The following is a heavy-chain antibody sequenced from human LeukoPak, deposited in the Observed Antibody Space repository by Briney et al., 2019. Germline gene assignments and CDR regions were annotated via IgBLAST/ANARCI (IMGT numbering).Heavy chain of an antibody. J-gene: IGHJ6*03. V-gene: IGHV4-38-2*02. CDR3: ARTGGLRWLNYYYYMDV. CDR1: GYSISSGYY. CDR2: IYYSGST. Sequence: SETLSLTCTVSGYSISSGYYWGWIRQPPGKGLEWIGSIYYSGSTYYNPSLKSRVTISVDTSKNQFSLKLSSVTAADTAVYYCARTGGLRWLNYYYYMDVWGKGTTVTVSS. D-gene: IGHD4-23*01.